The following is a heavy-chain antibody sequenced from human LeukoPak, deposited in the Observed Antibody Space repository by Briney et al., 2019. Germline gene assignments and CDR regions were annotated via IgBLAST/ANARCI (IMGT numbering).Heavy chain of an antibody. V-gene: IGHV3-7*01. CDR2: IKRDGSEK. CDR3: AKEGNWNLDY. Sequence: GGSLRLSCAASGFTLSNYDMNWVRQAPGKGLEWVANIKRDGSEKNYVDSVKGRFTISRDNAKNSLYLEMNSLRAEDTAVYYCAKEGNWNLDYWGQGALVTVSS. J-gene: IGHJ4*02. D-gene: IGHD1-1*01. CDR1: GFTLSNYD.